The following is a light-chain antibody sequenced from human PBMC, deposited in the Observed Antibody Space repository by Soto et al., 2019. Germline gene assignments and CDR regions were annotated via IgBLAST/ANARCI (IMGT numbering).Light chain of an antibody. V-gene: IGKV1-39*01. Sequence: DIQMTQSPSTLSASVGDRVTITCRASQSISSWLAWYQQKPGKAPKLLIFAAPSLQSGVPSRFSGSRSGPDFTLTISSLQPEDFATYYCQQSYSSPPTFGQGTKVDI. CDR3: QQSYSSPPT. J-gene: IGKJ1*01. CDR1: QSISSW. CDR2: AAP.